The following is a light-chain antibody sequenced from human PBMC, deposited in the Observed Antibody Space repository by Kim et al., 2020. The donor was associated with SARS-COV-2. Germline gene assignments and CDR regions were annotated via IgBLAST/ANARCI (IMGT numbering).Light chain of an antibody. CDR2: GAS. CDR3: NQYGTLPCT. CDR1: QSVSSSN. J-gene: IGKJ1*01. V-gene: IGKV3-20*01. Sequence: EIVLTQSPGTLSLSPGERATLSCRASQSVSSSNLAWYQQKPGQTPRLLIYGASSRAAGIPDRFSGSGSGTDFTLTISRLEPEVFAEYYCNQYGTLPCTLGQRTKVDIK.